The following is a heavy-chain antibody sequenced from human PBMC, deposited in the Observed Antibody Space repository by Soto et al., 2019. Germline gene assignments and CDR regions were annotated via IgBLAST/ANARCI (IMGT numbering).Heavy chain of an antibody. D-gene: IGHD3-10*01. V-gene: IGHV3-33*01. Sequence: GGSLRLSCAASGFTFSSYGMHWVRQAPGKGLEWVAVIWYDGSNKYYADSVKGRFTISRDNSKNTLYLQTNSLRAEDTAVYYCAREGSYYPTESYYYYYYMDVWGKGTTVTVSS. J-gene: IGHJ6*03. CDR1: GFTFSSYG. CDR2: IWYDGSNK. CDR3: AREGSYYPTESYYYYYYMDV.